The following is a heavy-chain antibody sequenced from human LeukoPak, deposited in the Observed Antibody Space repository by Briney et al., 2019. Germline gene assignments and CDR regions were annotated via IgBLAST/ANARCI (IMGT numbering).Heavy chain of an antibody. Sequence: ASVKVSCKASGYTFTSYDINWVRQATGQGLEWMRWMNPNSGNTGYAQKFQGRVTMTRDTSISTAYMELSSLRSEDTAVYYCARRADYYDSSCYQHWGQGTLVTVSS. V-gene: IGHV1-8*01. CDR1: GYTFTSYD. J-gene: IGHJ4*02. CDR2: MNPNSGNT. D-gene: IGHD3-22*01. CDR3: ARRADYYDSSCYQH.